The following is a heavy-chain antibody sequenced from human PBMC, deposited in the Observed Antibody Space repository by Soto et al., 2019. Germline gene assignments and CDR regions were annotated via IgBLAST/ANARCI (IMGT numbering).Heavy chain of an antibody. V-gene: IGHV3-30*03. Sequence: QVQLVESGGGVVQPGRSLRLSCAASGFTFSSYGMHWVRQAPGKGLEWVAVISYDGSNKYYADSVKGRFTISRDNSKNTLYLQTNSLRAEDTAVYYCARGDTAMGREDVDYWGQGTLVTVSS. CDR2: ISYDGSNK. J-gene: IGHJ4*02. CDR1: GFTFSSYG. D-gene: IGHD5-18*01. CDR3: ARGDTAMGREDVDY.